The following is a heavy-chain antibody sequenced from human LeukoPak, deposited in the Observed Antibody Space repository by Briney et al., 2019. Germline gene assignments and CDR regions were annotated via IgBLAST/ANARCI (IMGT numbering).Heavy chain of an antibody. V-gene: IGHV4-30-4*01. CDR2: IYYSGST. CDR3: ARGAQAGTRAIYYFDY. D-gene: IGHD2-2*01. Sequence: SQTLSLTCTVSGGSISSGDYYWSWIRQPPGKGLEWIGYIYYSGSTYYNPSLKSRVTISVDTSKNQFSLKLSSVTAADTAVYYCARGAQAGTRAIYYFDYWGQGTLVTVSS. CDR1: GGSISSGDYY. J-gene: IGHJ4*02.